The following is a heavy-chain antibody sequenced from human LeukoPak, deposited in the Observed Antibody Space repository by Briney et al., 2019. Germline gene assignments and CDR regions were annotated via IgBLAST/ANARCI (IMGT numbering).Heavy chain of an antibody. CDR2: IKQDGSEK. J-gene: IGHJ4*02. CDR3: ARVRIVVVTAILYFDY. Sequence: AGGSLRLSCAASGFTFSSYWMSWVRQAPGKGLEWVANIKQDGSEKYYVDSVKGRFTISRDNAKNSLYLQMNSLRAEDTAVYYCARVRIVVVTAILYFDYWGQGTLVTVSS. D-gene: IGHD2-21*02. CDR1: GFTFSSYW. V-gene: IGHV3-7*01.